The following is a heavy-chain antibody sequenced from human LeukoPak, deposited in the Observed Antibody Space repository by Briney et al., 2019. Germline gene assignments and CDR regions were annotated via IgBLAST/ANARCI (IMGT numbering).Heavy chain of an antibody. Sequence: ASVKVSCKASGYTFTNYAMHWVRQAPGQRLEWMGWINAGNGNTKYSQKFQGRVTITRDTSASTAYMELSSLRSEDTAVYYCARGADYDFWSGYYTSFNNWFDPWGQGTLVTVSS. J-gene: IGHJ5*02. CDR3: ARGADYDFWSGYYTSFNNWFDP. CDR2: INAGNGNT. D-gene: IGHD3-3*01. V-gene: IGHV1-3*01. CDR1: GYTFTNYA.